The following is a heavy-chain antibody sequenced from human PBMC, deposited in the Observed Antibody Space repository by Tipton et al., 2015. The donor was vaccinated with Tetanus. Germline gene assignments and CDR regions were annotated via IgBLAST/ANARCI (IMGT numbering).Heavy chain of an antibody. CDR2: ISYSGRT. CDR1: GGSMSGSGHY. Sequence: TLSLTCIVSGGSMSGSGHYGAWVRQSPGKGLEWIGSISYSGRTYYSPSLKSRVTMSVDTSKKDFSVRLGSVTAADTAVYFCARRSYCTSTRCFDAFDLWGPGTRVTVSS. J-gene: IGHJ3*01. CDR3: ARRSYCTSTRCFDAFDL. D-gene: IGHD2-8*01. V-gene: IGHV4-39*02.